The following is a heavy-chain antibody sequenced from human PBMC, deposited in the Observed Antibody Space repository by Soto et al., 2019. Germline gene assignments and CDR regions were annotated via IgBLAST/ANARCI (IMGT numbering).Heavy chain of an antibody. CDR2: ISSRDIYA. CDR1: GFTFGDYY. Sequence: PGGSLRLSCAASGFTFGDYYMSWIRQAPGKGLEWVSYISSRDIYAYYADSVKGRFTISRDNAKNSLYLQMDSLRAEDTAVYYCARNPYCGGDCYSVKEFYFEHWGPGTLVTVSS. J-gene: IGHJ4*02. V-gene: IGHV3-11*06. CDR3: ARNPYCGGDCYSVKEFYFEH. D-gene: IGHD2-21*02.